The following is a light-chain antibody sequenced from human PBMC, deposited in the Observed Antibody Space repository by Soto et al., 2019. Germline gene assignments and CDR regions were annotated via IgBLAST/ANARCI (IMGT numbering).Light chain of an antibody. CDR3: QQRNIWPPVT. J-gene: IGKJ5*01. CDR2: DAS. V-gene: IGKV1-33*01. CDR1: QDIGKN. Sequence: DIQMTQSPSSLSVSVGDRVTITCQASQDIGKNLNWYQQKPGKAPKLLIYDASNLETGVPSRFSGSGSGTDFTFTISRLQPEDIATYYCQQRNIWPPVTFGQGTRLEIK.